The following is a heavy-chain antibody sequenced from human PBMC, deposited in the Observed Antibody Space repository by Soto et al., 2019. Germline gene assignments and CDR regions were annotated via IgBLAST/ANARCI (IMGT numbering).Heavy chain of an antibody. V-gene: IGHV1-18*01. CDR3: ARDSFSRIAVAGTDA. Sequence: QVQLVQSGAEVKKPGASVKVSCKASGYTFTSYGISWVRQAPGQGLEWMGWISAYNGNTNYAQKLQGRVTMTTDTSXXTAYMELRSLRSDDTAVYYCARDSFSRIAVAGTDAWGQGTLVTVSS. CDR2: ISAYNGNT. CDR1: GYTFTSYG. D-gene: IGHD6-19*01. J-gene: IGHJ5*02.